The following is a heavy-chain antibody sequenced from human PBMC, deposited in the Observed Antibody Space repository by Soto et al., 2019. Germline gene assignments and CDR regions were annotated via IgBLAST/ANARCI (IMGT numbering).Heavy chain of an antibody. Sequence: SLTCAVAGGSISSSNWWSWVRQPPGKGLEWIGEIYHSGSTNYNPSLKSRVTISVDKSKNQFSLKLSSVTAADTAVYYCARDHRIAAAGSWFDPWGQGTLVTVSS. J-gene: IGHJ5*02. CDR2: IYHSGST. CDR1: GGSISSSNW. D-gene: IGHD6-13*01. V-gene: IGHV4-4*02. CDR3: ARDHRIAAAGSWFDP.